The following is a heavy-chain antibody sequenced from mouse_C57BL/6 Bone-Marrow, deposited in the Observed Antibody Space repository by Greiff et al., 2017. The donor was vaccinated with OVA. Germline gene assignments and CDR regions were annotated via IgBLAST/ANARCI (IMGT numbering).Heavy chain of an antibody. Sequence: QVQLLESGGGLVQPGVSVKLSCIASGFTFSDYSMHWVHQCHAKSLEWIGVISFYSGDASYNQKFYDKATMTVDKASSTAYMELARLTSEDSAVYYCARKAHYSNSTWYFDVWGTGTTVTVSS. V-gene: IGHV1-67*01. CDR2: ISFYSGDA. CDR3: ARKAHYSNSTWYFDV. J-gene: IGHJ1*03. CDR1: GFTFSDYS. D-gene: IGHD2-5*01.